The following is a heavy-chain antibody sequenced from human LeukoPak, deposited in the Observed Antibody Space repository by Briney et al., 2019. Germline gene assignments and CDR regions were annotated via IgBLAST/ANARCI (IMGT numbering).Heavy chain of an antibody. CDR2: ILPIFRMT. CDR1: GGTFRNYP. V-gene: IGHV1-69*01. J-gene: IGHJ4*02. CDR3: AICSSTWSGDRPDS. D-gene: IGHD2-2*01. Sequence: SVKVSCKASGGTFRNYPISWVRQAPGQGLEWMGGILPIFRMTNYAEKFQGRGTITADESTPTAYLELNRLRSDDTAVYYCAICSSTWSGDRPDSWGQGSLVTVSS.